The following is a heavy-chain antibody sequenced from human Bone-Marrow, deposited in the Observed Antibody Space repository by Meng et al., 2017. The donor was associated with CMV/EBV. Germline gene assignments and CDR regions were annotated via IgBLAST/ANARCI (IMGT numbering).Heavy chain of an antibody. CDR1: GFSFSTYA. CDR3: AKDSYGMDV. Sequence: GGSLRLSCAASGFSFSTYAMHWVRQAPGKGLEWMTVISYDGSDKSYADSVQGRLTSSRDNSKNTLYLQMNSLRAEDTAVYYCAKDSYGMDVWGQGTTVTVSS. CDR2: ISYDGSDK. V-gene: IGHV3-30*18. J-gene: IGHJ6*02.